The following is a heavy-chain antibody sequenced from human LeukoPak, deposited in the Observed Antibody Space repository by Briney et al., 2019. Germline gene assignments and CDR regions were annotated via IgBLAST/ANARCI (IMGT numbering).Heavy chain of an antibody. CDR2: IYYSGNT. CDR3: ARTTVTVSHFDY. J-gene: IGHJ4*02. D-gene: IGHD4-11*01. Sequence: SETLSLTCTVSGGSISSYYWSWIRQPPGKGLEWIGYIYYSGNTNQNPSLKSRVTISVDTSKNQFSLKLSSVTAADTAVYYCARTTVTVSHFDYWGQGTLVTVSS. V-gene: IGHV4-59*12. CDR1: GGSISSYY.